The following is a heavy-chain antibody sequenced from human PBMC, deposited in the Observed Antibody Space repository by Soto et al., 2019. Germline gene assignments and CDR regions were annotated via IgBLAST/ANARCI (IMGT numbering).Heavy chain of an antibody. CDR3: ARDVGWNDLLNTYYYGMDV. V-gene: IGHV3-53*02. J-gene: IGHJ6*02. D-gene: IGHD1-1*01. CDR1: GFSVSDSS. CDR2: FYRGGSA. Sequence: EVQLVETGGGLIQPGGSLRLSCEVSGFSVSDSSMSWVRQAPGKGLEWVSGFYRGGSADYADSVKCRATVSMDTFKNTLFLQMDTLTVEVTAVYFCARDVGWNDLLNTYYYGMDVWGQGTTVTVS.